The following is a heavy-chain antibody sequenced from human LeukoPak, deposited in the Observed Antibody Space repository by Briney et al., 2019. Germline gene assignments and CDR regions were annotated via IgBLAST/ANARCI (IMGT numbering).Heavy chain of an antibody. V-gene: IGHV4-61*02. CDR3: ARDEGSLDGD. J-gene: IGHJ4*02. D-gene: IGHD4-17*01. CDR2: IFTGGST. Sequence: QVQLQESGPGLVKPSQTLSLTCTVSGGSISSGDYYWSWIRHPAGEGLAWIGRIFTGGSTNYNPSLKSRVTMSIDTSKNQFSLKLSSVTAADTAVYYCARDEGSLDGDWGQGTLVTVSS. CDR1: GGSISSGDYY.